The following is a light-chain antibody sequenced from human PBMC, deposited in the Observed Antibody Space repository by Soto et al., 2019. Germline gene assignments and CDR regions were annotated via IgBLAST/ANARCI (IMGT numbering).Light chain of an antibody. CDR3: QQYGSTPLT. V-gene: IGKV3-20*01. CDR2: GAS. CDR1: QSVSRNY. J-gene: IGKJ4*01. Sequence: EIGLTQSPGTLSLSPGGRATLSGRASQSVSRNYEAWYQQKPGQAPRLLIYGASSRASGIPDRFSGSGSGADFTLSITRLVPEDFALYYCQQYGSTPLTFGGGTKVEIK.